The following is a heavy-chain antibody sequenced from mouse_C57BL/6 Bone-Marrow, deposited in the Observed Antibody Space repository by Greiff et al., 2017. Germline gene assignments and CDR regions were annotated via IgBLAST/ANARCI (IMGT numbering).Heavy chain of an antibody. CDR3: ARRRWLLRRIAWFAY. V-gene: IGHV1-55*01. CDR2: IYPGSGST. J-gene: IGHJ3*01. CDR1: GYTFTSYW. Sequence: VQLQQPGAELVKPGASVKMSCKASGYTFTSYWITWVKQRPGQGLEWIGDIYPGSGSTNYNEKFKSKATLTVDTSSSTAYMQLSSLTSEDSAVYYGARRRWLLRRIAWFAYWGQGTLVTVSA. D-gene: IGHD2-3*01.